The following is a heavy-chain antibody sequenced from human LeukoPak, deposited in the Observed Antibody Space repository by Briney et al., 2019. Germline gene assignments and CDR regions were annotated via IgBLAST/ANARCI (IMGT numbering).Heavy chain of an antibody. J-gene: IGHJ4*02. CDR1: GYTFTGYY. V-gene: IGHV1-2*02. D-gene: IGHD6-13*01. CDR2: INRNSGGT. CDR3: ARDSIAAAGIDY. Sequence: ASVKVSCKASGYTFTGYYMHWVRQAPGQGLEWMGWINRNSGGTNYAQKFQGRVTMTRDTSISTAYMELSRLRSDDTAVYYCARDSIAAAGIDYWGQGTLVTVSS.